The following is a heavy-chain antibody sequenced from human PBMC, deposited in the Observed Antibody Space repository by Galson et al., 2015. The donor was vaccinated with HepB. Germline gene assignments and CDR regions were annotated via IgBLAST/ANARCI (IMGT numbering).Heavy chain of an antibody. J-gene: IGHJ3*01. Sequence: SVKVSCKASGYTFTGSYMHWVRQAPGQGLEWMGRINPNSGRTNYAQKFQGRVTMTRDTSIITAYMELRRLRSHDPAVYDCARVYRGKDAFDLWGQGTMVTVS. CDR1: GYTFTGSY. CDR3: ARVYRGKDAFDL. D-gene: IGHD1-1*01. V-gene: IGHV1-2*06. CDR2: INPNSGRT.